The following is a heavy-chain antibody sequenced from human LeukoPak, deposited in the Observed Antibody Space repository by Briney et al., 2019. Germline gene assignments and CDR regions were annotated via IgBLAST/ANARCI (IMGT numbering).Heavy chain of an antibody. CDR3: ASSVSYGAGPPY. CDR1: GFTVSSNY. V-gene: IGHV3-53*01. D-gene: IGHD3-10*01. CDR2: IYRGGTT. Sequence: GGSLRLSCAASGFTVSSNYMTWVRQPPGKGLEWVSLIYRGGTTYYADSVKGRFTIFRDNSKNTLYLQMNSLRAEDTAVYYCASSVSYGAGPPYWGQGTLVTVSS. J-gene: IGHJ4*02.